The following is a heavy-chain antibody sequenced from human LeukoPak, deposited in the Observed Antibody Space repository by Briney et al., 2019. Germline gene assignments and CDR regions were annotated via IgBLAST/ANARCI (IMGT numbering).Heavy chain of an antibody. D-gene: IGHD3-22*01. V-gene: IGHV3-48*03. J-gene: IGHJ3*02. CDR2: ISSSGSTI. CDR3: ARGLYDSSGYYYGAFDI. Sequence: PGGSLRLSCAASGFTFSSYEMNWVRQAPGKGLEWVSYISSSGSTIYYADSVKGRFTISRDNAKNSLYLQMNSLRAEDTAVYYCARGLYDSSGYYYGAFDIWGQGTTVTVSS. CDR1: GFTFSSYE.